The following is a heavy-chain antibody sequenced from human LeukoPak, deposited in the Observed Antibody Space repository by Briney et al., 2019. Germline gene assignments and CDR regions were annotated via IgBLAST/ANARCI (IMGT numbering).Heavy chain of an antibody. CDR1: GFTFSSYA. CDR3: AKRIYGSGSYGFDY. J-gene: IGHJ4*02. D-gene: IGHD3-10*01. CDR2: ISGSGGST. Sequence: GGSLRLSCAASGFTFSSYAMSWVRQAPGKGLEWVTAISGSGGSTYYADSVKGRFTISRDNSKNTLYLQMNSLRAEDTAVYYCAKRIYGSGSYGFDYWGQGTLVTVSS. V-gene: IGHV3-23*01.